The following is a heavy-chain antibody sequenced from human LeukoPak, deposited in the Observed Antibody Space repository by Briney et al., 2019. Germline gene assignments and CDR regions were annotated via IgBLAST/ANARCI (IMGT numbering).Heavy chain of an antibody. CDR2: IFQSGST. CDR3: ARVGSDWNDVRYNWFDP. CDR1: GGSISSGDYS. D-gene: IGHD1-1*01. Sequence: SQTLSLTCAVSGGSISSGDYSWSWIRQPPGKGLEWIGYIFQSGSTYYNPSLKSRVTISVDRSKNQFSLKLSSVTAADTVVYYCARVGSDWNDVRYNWFDPWGQGTLVTVSS. J-gene: IGHJ5*02. V-gene: IGHV4-30-2*01.